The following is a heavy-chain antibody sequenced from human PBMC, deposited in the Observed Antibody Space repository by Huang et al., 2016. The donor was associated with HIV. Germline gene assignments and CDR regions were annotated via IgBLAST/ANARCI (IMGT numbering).Heavy chain of an antibody. V-gene: IGHV3-7*01. J-gene: IGHJ4*02. CDR3: ARGFRAKPGDY. Sequence: EVQLVESGGGLVPPGRSLRLSCAASGFTFRSYWMNWVRQTPGRGLEWVANIKPDGSERHYVDAVRGSFTISRDNANNSLSLQLNGLKAEDSAVYYCARGFRAKPGDYWGQGTLAIVSS. CDR1: GFTFRSYW. CDR2: IKPDGSER.